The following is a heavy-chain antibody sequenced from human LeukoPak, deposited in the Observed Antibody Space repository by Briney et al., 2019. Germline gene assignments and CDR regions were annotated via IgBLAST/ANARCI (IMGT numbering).Heavy chain of an antibody. CDR2: ISSSSSYI. Sequence: PGGSLRLSCAASGFTFSSSDMHWVRQAPGKGLEWVSFISSSSSYIYYADSVKGRFTISRDNAKNSLYLQMNSLRAEDTAVYYCARDLRSSGYYAFDYWGQGTLVTVSS. CDR1: GFTFSSSD. J-gene: IGHJ4*02. V-gene: IGHV3-21*01. D-gene: IGHD3-22*01. CDR3: ARDLRSSGYYAFDY.